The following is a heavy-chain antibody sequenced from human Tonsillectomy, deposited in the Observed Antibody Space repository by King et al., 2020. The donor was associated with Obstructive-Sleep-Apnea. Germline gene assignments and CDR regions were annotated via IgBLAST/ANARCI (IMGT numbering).Heavy chain of an antibody. CDR1: GYSISSGYY. CDR2: IYHSGST. D-gene: IGHD1-26*01. V-gene: IGHV4-38-2*02. CDR3: ARDVVGATSRDY. J-gene: IGHJ4*02. Sequence: VQLQESGPGLVKPSETLSLTCTVSGYSISSGYYWGWIRQPPGKGLEWIGSIYHSGSTYYNPSLKSRVTISVDTSKTQFSLKLSSVTAADTAVYYCARDVVGATSRDYWGQGTLVTVSS.